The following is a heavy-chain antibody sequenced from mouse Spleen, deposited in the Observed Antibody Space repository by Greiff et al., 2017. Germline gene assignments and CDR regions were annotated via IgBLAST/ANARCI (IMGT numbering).Heavy chain of an antibody. CDR3: ARWLLPFDY. D-gene: IGHD2-3*01. CDR2: INPNNGGT. CDR1: GYTFTDYY. J-gene: IGHJ2*01. Sequence: EVKLVESGPELVKPGASVKISCKASGYTFTDYYMNWVKQSHGKSLEWIGDINPNNGGTSYNQKFKGKATLTVDKSSSTAYMELRSLTSEDSAVYYCARWLLPFDYWGQGTTLTVSS. V-gene: IGHV1-26*01.